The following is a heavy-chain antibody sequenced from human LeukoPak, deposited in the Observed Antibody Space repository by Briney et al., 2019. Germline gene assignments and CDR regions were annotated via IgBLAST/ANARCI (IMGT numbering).Heavy chain of an antibody. CDR1: GFTFISYW. V-gene: IGHV3-7*01. Sequence: GGSLRLSCAASGFTFISYWMSWVRQAPGKGLGWVANIKQDGSEKYYVDSVKGRFTISRDNAKNSLYLQMNSLRAEDTAVYYCVGFWSGYPTHAFDIWGQGTMVTVSS. J-gene: IGHJ3*02. CDR2: IKQDGSEK. D-gene: IGHD3-3*01. CDR3: VGFWSGYPTHAFDI.